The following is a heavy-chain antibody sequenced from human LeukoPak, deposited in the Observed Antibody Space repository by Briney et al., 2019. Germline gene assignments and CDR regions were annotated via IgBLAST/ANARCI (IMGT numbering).Heavy chain of an antibody. CDR3: ARDSSYYDSSGYYYY. D-gene: IGHD3-22*01. V-gene: IGHV4-38-2*02. J-gene: IGHJ4*02. CDR2: IYHSGST. CDR1: GYSISSGYY. Sequence: PSETLSLTCTVSGYSISSGYYWGWIRQPPGKGLEWIGSIYHSGSTYYNPSLKSRVTISVGTSKNQFSLKLSSVTAADTAVYYCARDSSYYDSSGYYYYWGQGTLVTVSS.